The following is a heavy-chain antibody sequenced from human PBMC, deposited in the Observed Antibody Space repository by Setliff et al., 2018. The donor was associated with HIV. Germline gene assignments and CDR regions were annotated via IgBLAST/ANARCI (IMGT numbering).Heavy chain of an antibody. CDR2: INPSGDVI. Sequence: ASVKVSCKASGYTSTSFSLHWVRQAPGQGLEWMGIINPSGDVIRYAQKFQGRVTMTRDTSTSTVYMDLSSLRSEDTAVYYCALMVRGVTNYFDYWGQGTLVTVSS. CDR1: GYTSTSFS. V-gene: IGHV1-46*01. CDR3: ALMVRGVTNYFDY. J-gene: IGHJ4*02. D-gene: IGHD3-10*01.